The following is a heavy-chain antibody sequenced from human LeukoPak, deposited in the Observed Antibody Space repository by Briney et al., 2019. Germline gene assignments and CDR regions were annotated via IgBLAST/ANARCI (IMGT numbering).Heavy chain of an antibody. J-gene: IGHJ5*02. D-gene: IGHD4-17*01. Sequence: PSETLSLTCTVSGGSISSYYWSWIRQPPGKGLEWIGYIYYSGSTNYNPSLKSRVTISVDTSKNRFSLKLSSVTAADTAVYSCARGHGAYVWFDPWGQETLVTVSS. CDR1: GGSISSYY. V-gene: IGHV4-59*01. CDR2: IYYSGST. CDR3: ARGHGAYVWFDP.